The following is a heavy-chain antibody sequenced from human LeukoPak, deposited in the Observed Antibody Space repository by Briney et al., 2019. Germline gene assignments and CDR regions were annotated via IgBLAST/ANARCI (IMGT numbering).Heavy chain of an antibody. CDR3: VRDVGAVRGEVYFDY. D-gene: IGHD3-10*01. V-gene: IGHV3-21*06. CDR1: GFTFSTFA. Sequence: PGGSQRLSCAASGFTFSTFAMHWVRLSPGKGLEWVSSITGSGPYMLYADSVKHRFTISRDNTKNLLYLEMNSLRAEDTAMYFCVRDVGAVRGEVYFDYWGQGTLVTVSS. CDR2: ITGSGPYM. J-gene: IGHJ4*02.